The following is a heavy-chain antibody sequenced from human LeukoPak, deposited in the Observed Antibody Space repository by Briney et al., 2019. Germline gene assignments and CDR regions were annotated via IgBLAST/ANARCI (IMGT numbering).Heavy chain of an antibody. V-gene: IGHV3-21*01. CDR3: SRDLTTVTTCYFDY. J-gene: IGHJ4*02. Sequence: GGSLRLSCAASGFSFSSYWMSWVRQAPGKGLEWVSSISSSSRYIYYADSVKGRFTISRDNAKNSLYLQMNSLRAEDTAVYYCSRDLTTVTTCYFDYWGQGALVTVSS. CDR1: GFSFSSYW. D-gene: IGHD4-17*01. CDR2: ISSSSRYI.